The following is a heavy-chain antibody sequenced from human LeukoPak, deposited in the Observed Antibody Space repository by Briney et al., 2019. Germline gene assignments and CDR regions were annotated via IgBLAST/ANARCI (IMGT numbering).Heavy chain of an antibody. CDR1: GFTFSSYS. CDR2: IYSGGST. V-gene: IGHV3-53*01. D-gene: IGHD1-1*01. CDR3: ARDQVQLEGVYYCYYGMDV. J-gene: IGHJ6*04. Sequence: GGSLRLSCAASGFTFSSYSMSWVRQAPGKGLEWVSVIYSGGSTYYADSVKGRFTISRDNSKNTLYLQMNSLRAEDTAVYYCARDQVQLEGVYYCYYGMDVWGKGTTVTVSS.